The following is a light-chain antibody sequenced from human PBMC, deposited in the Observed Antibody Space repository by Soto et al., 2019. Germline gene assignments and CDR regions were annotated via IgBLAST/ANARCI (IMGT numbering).Light chain of an antibody. V-gene: IGLV1-47*01. CDR3: AACDDSLSGWV. Sequence: QSVLTQPPSASGTPGQRVTISCSGASSYIGTNPVYWYQQLPGTAAKLLIYIHTLRPPGVPARFSASKSGPSASLAISGLRSDDEADYYCAACDDSLSGWVFGGGTKLTVL. CDR2: IHT. J-gene: IGLJ3*02. CDR1: SSYIGTNP.